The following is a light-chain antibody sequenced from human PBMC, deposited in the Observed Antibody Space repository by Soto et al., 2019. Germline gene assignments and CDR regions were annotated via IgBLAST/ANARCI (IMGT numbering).Light chain of an antibody. CDR1: QSISNY. CDR2: AAS. Sequence: DMEMTQSPSSQSASVGDRVTITCRASQSISNYLNWYQHKPGKVPKLLIYAASRLHSGVPTRFSGSGSGTDFTLTINSLQPEDFATYYCQQRDGTPLTFGGGTKIEIK. V-gene: IGKV1-39*01. J-gene: IGKJ4*01. CDR3: QQRDGTPLT.